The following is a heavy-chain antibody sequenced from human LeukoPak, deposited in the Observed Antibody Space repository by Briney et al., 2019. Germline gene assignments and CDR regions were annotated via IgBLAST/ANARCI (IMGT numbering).Heavy chain of an antibody. Sequence: ASVKVSCKASGGTFSSYAISWVRQAPGQGLEWMGGIIPIFGTANYAQKFQGRVTITADESTSTAYMELSSLRSEDTAVYYCARCGVYCTNGVCTWYYFDYWGQGTLVTVSS. CDR2: IIPIFGTA. J-gene: IGHJ4*02. CDR3: ARCGVYCTNGVCTWYYFDY. CDR1: GGTFSSYA. V-gene: IGHV1-69*01. D-gene: IGHD2-8*01.